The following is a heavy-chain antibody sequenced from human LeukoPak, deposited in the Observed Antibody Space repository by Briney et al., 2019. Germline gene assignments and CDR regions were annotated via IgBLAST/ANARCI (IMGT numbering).Heavy chain of an antibody. CDR3: ARGIYGSGSYYGDFDY. Sequence: PSETLSLTCTVSGGSISSYYWSWIRQPPGKGLEWIGYIYYSGSTNYNPSLKSRVTIPVDTSKNQFSLKLSSVTAADTAVYYCARGIYGSGSYYGDFDYWGQGTLVTVSS. CDR1: GGSISSYY. J-gene: IGHJ4*02. CDR2: IYYSGST. V-gene: IGHV4-59*01. D-gene: IGHD3-10*01.